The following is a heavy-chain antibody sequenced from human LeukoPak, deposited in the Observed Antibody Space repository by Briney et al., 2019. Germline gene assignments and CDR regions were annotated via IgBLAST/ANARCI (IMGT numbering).Heavy chain of an antibody. CDR1: GFTFSSYW. J-gene: IGHJ3*02. CDR2: IKRDGSEK. CDR3: GRDFGLFGTKRSFDI. D-gene: IGHD1-7*01. Sequence: GGSLRLSCAASGFTFSSYWMSWVRQAPGKGLEWVANIKRDGSEKYYVDSVKGRFTISRDNAKNSVYLQMNSLRAEDTAVYYCGRDFGLFGTKRSFDIWGQGTMVTVSS. V-gene: IGHV3-7*03.